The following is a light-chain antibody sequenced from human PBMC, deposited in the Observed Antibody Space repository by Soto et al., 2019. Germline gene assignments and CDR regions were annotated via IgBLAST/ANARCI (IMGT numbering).Light chain of an antibody. V-gene: IGKV3-20*01. J-gene: IGKJ1*01. Sequence: EIVLTQSPDTLSLSPGERATLSCRASQSISSSYLAWYQQKPGQAPRLLIYGASSRATGIPDRFSGSGSETDFTLTINRLEPEDFAVYYCQQYRSPPWTFGQGTKVEIK. CDR2: GAS. CDR3: QQYRSPPWT. CDR1: QSISSSY.